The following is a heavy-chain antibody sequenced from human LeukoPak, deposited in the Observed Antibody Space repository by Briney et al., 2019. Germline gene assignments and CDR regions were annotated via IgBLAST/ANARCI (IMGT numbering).Heavy chain of an antibody. J-gene: IGHJ4*02. CDR1: GFTFSSYA. CDR2: IWYDGTNK. D-gene: IGHD2-21*02. CDR3: ARDRTAD. V-gene: IGHV3-33*01. Sequence: GRSLRLSCAASGFTFSSYAMHWVRQVPGKGLDRVAVIWYDGTNKYYADSVKGRFTISRDNSKNMLYLQMNRLRLDDTAVYYCARDRTADWGQGTLVIVSS.